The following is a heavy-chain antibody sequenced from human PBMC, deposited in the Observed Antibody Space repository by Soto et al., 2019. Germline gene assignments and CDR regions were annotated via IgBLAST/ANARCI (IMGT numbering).Heavy chain of an antibody. D-gene: IGHD6-13*01. CDR1: GGSIRNYY. V-gene: IGHV4-59*08. J-gene: IGHJ4*02. CDR3: ARHAIEENNSSWFNY. Sequence: PSETLSLTCTVSGGSIRNYYWSWIRQPPGKGLEWIGHVHHLGTTNHNPSLKSRVTILVDKPKNQFSLRLNSVTAADTAVYYCARHAIEENNSSWFNYWGQGTRVTVSS. CDR2: VHHLGTT.